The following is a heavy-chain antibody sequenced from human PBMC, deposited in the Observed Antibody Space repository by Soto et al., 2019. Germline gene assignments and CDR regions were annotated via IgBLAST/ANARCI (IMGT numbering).Heavy chain of an antibody. CDR2: IYYSGST. CDR3: ARIGGVAGREDS. CDR1: GGSISSYY. J-gene: IGHJ4*02. V-gene: IGHV4-59*01. D-gene: IGHD6-19*01. Sequence: PSETLSLTCTVSGGSISSYYWSWIRQPPGKGLEWIGYIYYSGSTNYNPSLKSRVTISVDTSKNQFSLKLSSVTAADTAVYYCARIGGVAGREDSWGQGTLVTVSS.